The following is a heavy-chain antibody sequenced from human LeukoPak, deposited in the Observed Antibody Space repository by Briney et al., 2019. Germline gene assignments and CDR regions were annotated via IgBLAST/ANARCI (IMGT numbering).Heavy chain of an antibody. CDR2: IYPGDSDT. Sequence: GESLKISCKGSGYSFTSYWIGWVRQMPGKGLEWMGIIYPGDSDTRYSPSFQGQVTISADKSISTAYLQWSSLKASDTAMYYCARQGIYSSSGWGHDVFDIWGQGTMVTVSS. V-gene: IGHV5-51*01. CDR3: ARQGIYSSSGWGHDVFDI. J-gene: IGHJ3*02. D-gene: IGHD6-19*01. CDR1: GYSFTSYW.